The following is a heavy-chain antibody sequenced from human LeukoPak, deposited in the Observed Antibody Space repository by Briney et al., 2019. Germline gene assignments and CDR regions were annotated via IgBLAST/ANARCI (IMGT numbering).Heavy chain of an antibody. V-gene: IGHV3-21*01. CDR1: EFTFSSYT. Sequence: GGSLRLSCAASEFTFSSYTMNWVRQAPGKGLEWVSSITSRSSYIYYVDSVKGRFTISRDNAKNSLYLQMNSLRAEDTAVYYCARGSGSAVVAYDYWGQGTLVTVSS. J-gene: IGHJ4*02. CDR2: ITSRSSYI. CDR3: ARGSGSAVVAYDY. D-gene: IGHD2-15*01.